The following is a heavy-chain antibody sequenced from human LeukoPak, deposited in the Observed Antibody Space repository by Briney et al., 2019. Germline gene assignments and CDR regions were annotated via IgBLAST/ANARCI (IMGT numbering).Heavy chain of an antibody. J-gene: IGHJ4*02. CDR2: IYHSGST. CDR1: GYSISSGYY. V-gene: IGHV4-38-2*01. CDR3: ARRQASPYYFDY. Sequence: PSETLSLTCAVSGYSISSGYYWGWFGQPPGKGLEWIGRIYHSGSTYYTQTLKRGVTISADTSKNKFSLKLSSVTAADTAVYYCARRQASPYYFDYWGRGTLVSVSS.